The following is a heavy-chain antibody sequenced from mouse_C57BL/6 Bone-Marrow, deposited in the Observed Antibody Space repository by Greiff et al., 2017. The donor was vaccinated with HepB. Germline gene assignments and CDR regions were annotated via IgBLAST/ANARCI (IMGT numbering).Heavy chain of an antibody. V-gene: IGHV1-81*01. D-gene: IGHD1-1*01. J-gene: IGHJ3*01. CDR1: GYTFTSYG. CDR3: ARGDYGSSYSAY. CDR2: IYPRSGNT. Sequence: QVQLKESGAELARPGASVKLSCKASGYTFTSYGISWVKQRTGQGLEWIGEIYPRSGNTYYNEKFKGKATLTADKSSSTAYMELRSLTSEDSAVYFCARGDYGSSYSAYWGQGTLVTVSA.